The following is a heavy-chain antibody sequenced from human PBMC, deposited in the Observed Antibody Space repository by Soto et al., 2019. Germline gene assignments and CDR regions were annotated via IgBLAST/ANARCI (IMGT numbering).Heavy chain of an antibody. D-gene: IGHD6-19*01. J-gene: IGHJ5*02. CDR2: IYYSGST. V-gene: IGHV4-39*01. CDR1: GGSISSSSYY. Sequence: SETLSLTCTVSGGSISSSSYYWGWIRQPPGKGLEWIGSIYYSGSTYYNPSLKSRVTISVDTSKNQFSLKLSSVTAADTAVYYCARHLGDSSGGYVVTPLIGWFDPWGQGTLVTVSS. CDR3: ARHLGDSSGGYVVTPLIGWFDP.